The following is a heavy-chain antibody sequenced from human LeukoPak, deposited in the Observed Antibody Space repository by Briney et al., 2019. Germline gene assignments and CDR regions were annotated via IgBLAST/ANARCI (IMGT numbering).Heavy chain of an antibody. CDR2: IIPIFGTA. CDR1: GGTFSSYA. V-gene: IGHV1-69*01. Sequence: LVKVSCKASGGTFSSYAISWVRQAPGQGLEWMGGIIPIFGTANYAQKFQGRVTITADESTSTAYMELSSLRSEDTAVYYCAREMAVAGSVEINYMDVWGKGTTVTVSS. J-gene: IGHJ6*03. CDR3: AREMAVAGSVEINYMDV. D-gene: IGHD6-19*01.